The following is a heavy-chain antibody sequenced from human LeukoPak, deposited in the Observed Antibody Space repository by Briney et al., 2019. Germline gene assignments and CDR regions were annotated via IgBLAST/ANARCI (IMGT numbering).Heavy chain of an antibody. CDR3: ARRLVTAGITDFFDS. CDR2: ISPAGDST. Sequence: PGGSLRLSCTASGXTFSDYSMSWVRQAPGAGLEWVSAISPAGDSTTDADSVKGRFTISRDNSKSTLYLQMNGLTAEDTALYCCARRLVTAGITDFFDSWGQGTLVSVSS. CDR1: GXTFSDYS. V-gene: IGHV3-23*01. D-gene: IGHD2-2*01. J-gene: IGHJ4*02.